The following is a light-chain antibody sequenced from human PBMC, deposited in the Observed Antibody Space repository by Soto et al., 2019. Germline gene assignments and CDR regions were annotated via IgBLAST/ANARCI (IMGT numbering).Light chain of an antibody. V-gene: IGLV2-8*01. CDR3: SSYAGSNNLGV. Sequence: QSALTQPPSASGSRGQSVTISCTGTRSDVGGYNYVSWYQQHPGKAPKLLIYEVSKRPSGVPDRFSGSKSGNTASLTVSGLQPEDEADYYCSSYAGSNNLGVFGGGTKLTVL. CDR2: EVS. J-gene: IGLJ3*02. CDR1: RSDVGGYNY.